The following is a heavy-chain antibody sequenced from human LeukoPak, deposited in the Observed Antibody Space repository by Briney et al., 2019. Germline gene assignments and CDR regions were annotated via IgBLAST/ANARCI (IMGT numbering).Heavy chain of an antibody. Sequence: NPSETLSLTCTVSGGSISSSNYYWGWIRQPPGEGLQWIGSIYYSGYTYYNPSLKSRVTMSVDTSKNQFSLKLSSVTAADTAVYYCATHEMATHRAFDYWGQGTLVTVSS. CDR3: ATHEMATHRAFDY. D-gene: IGHD5-24*01. CDR2: IYYSGYT. CDR1: GGSISSSNYY. V-gene: IGHV4-39*01. J-gene: IGHJ4*02.